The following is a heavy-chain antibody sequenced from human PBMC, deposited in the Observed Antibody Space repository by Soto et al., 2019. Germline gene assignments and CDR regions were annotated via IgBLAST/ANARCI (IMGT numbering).Heavy chain of an antibody. D-gene: IGHD4-17*01. V-gene: IGHV3-48*01. CDR1: GFTFSTYG. Sequence: EVQLVDSGGGLVQPGGSLRLSCAASGFTFSTYGMNWVRQAPGKGLEWVSYISSSSRTIYYADSVKGRFTISRDNAYISLFLQMNSLRAVETAVYYCAGDPKNYGDCLRGFDYWGQGTMVTVYS. CDR2: ISSSSRTI. CDR3: AGDPKNYGDCLRGFDY. J-gene: IGHJ4*02.